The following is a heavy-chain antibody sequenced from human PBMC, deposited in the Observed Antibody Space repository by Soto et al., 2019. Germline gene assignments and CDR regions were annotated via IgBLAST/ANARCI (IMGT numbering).Heavy chain of an antibody. CDR1: GFTFSSYS. V-gene: IGHV3-21*01. D-gene: IGHD4-17*01. CDR3: ARNFNYGDYPRWFDP. Sequence: GGSLRLSCAASGFTFSSYSMNWVRQAPGKGLEWVSSISSSSSYIYYADSVKGRFTISRDNAKNSLYLQMNSLRAEDTAVYYCARNFNYGDYPRWFDPWGQGTLVTVSS. CDR2: ISSSSSYI. J-gene: IGHJ5*02.